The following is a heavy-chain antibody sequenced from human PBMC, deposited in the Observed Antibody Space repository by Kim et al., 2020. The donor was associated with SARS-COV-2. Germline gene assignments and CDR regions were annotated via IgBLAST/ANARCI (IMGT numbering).Heavy chain of an antibody. V-gene: IGHV1-24*01. J-gene: IGHJ4*02. D-gene: IGHD6-13*01. Sequence: IYAQKVHGRVTMTEDTSTDTAYMELSSLKSEDTAVYYCATGEQQLVRAFWYWGQGTLVTVSS. CDR3: ATGEQQLVRAFWY.